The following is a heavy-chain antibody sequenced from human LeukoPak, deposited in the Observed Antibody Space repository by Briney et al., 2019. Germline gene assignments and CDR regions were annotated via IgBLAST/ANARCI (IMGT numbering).Heavy chain of an antibody. CDR2: ISSRSSTI. CDR3: ARGAGSGRNHFDY. V-gene: IGHV3-48*01. Sequence: PGGSLRLSCAASGFTFSSNSMNWVRQAPGKGLEWVSYISSRSSTIYYADSVKGRSTISRDNATNSLYLQMNSLRAEDTAVYYCARGAGSGRNHFDYWGQGTLVTVSS. J-gene: IGHJ4*02. D-gene: IGHD6-19*01. CDR1: GFTFSSNS.